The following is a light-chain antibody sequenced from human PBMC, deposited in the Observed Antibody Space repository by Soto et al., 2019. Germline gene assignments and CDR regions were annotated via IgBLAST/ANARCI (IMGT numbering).Light chain of an antibody. Sequence: DIRMTQSASALSASVGVRVTITCRASQSINTYLNWYQQKPGKAPNFLIYDASSLQSGVPSRFSGSGSGTDFTLTINSLQPEDSATYYCQQSYRAPLTFGPGTKV. V-gene: IGKV1-39*01. CDR1: QSINTY. J-gene: IGKJ4*01. CDR2: DAS. CDR3: QQSYRAPLT.